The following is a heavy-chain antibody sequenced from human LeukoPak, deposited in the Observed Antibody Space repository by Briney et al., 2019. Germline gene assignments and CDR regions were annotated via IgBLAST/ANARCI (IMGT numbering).Heavy chain of an antibody. CDR1: GFTFSSYG. J-gene: IGHJ4*02. V-gene: IGHV3-33*01. D-gene: IGHD6-6*01. Sequence: GGSLRLSCAASGFTFSSYGMHWVRQAPGKGLEWVAVIWYDGSNKYYADSVKGRFTISRDNSKNTLYLQMNSLRAEDTAVYYCASITEEYSSSSGVDYWGQGTLVTVSS. CDR2: IWYDGSNK. CDR3: ASITEEYSSSSGVDY.